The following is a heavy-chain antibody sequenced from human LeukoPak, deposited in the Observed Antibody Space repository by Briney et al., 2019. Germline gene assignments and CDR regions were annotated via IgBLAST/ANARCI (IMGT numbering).Heavy chain of an antibody. Sequence: ASVKVSCKASGYTFTSYDINWVRQATGQGLEWMGWMNPNSGNTGYAQKFQGRVTMTRNTSISTAYMELSSLRSEDTAVCYCAREDLGGDSSGPPSYYYYYMDVWGKGTTVTVSS. D-gene: IGHD3-22*01. J-gene: IGHJ6*03. V-gene: IGHV1-8*01. CDR3: AREDLGGDSSGPPSYYYYYMDV. CDR2: MNPNSGNT. CDR1: GYTFTSYD.